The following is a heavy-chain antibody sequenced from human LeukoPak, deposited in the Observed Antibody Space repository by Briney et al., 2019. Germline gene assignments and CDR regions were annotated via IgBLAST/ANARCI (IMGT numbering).Heavy chain of an antibody. CDR2: MNPSDGST. D-gene: IGHD1-14*01. Sequence: ASVKVSCKASGYTLTTYYMHWVRQAPAQGLEWMGIMNPSDGSTSYAQKFQDRLTITRHTSTSTVYMELSSLRSEDTAVYYCARDHGNRDGYFDLWGRGTLVTVSS. CDR1: GYTLTTYY. V-gene: IGHV1-46*01. J-gene: IGHJ2*01. CDR3: ARDHGNRDGYFDL.